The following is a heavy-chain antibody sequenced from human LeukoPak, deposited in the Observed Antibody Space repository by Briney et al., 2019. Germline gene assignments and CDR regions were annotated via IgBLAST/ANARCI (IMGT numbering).Heavy chain of an antibody. CDR2: TYYRPKWYN. CDR1: GDSVSSNSAT. J-gene: IGHJ4*02. D-gene: IGHD2/OR15-2a*01. Sequence: SQTLSLTCAISGDSVSSNSATWTWIRQSPSRGLEWLGRTYYRPKWYNDYAVSVKSRITINPDTSRNQFSLQLNTVTPEDTAVYYCARARWFYAAADYYFDYWGQGTLVTVSS. CDR3: ARARWFYAAADYYFDY. V-gene: IGHV6-1*01.